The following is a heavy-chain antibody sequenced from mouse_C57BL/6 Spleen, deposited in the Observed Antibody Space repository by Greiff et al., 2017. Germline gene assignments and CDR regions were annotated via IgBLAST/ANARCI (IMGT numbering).Heavy chain of an antibody. V-gene: IGHV7-3*01. CDR1: GFTFTDYY. Sequence: EVQRVESGGGLVQPGGSLSLSCAASGFTFTDYYMSWVRQPPGKALEWLGFIRNKANGYTTEYSASVKGRFTISRDNSQSILYLQMNALRAEDSATYYCARNWDVDYFDYWGQGTTLTVSS. CDR3: ARNWDVDYFDY. CDR2: IRNKANGYTT. J-gene: IGHJ2*01. D-gene: IGHD4-1*01.